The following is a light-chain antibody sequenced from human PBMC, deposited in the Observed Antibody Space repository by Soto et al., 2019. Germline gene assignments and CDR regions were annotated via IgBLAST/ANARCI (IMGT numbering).Light chain of an antibody. V-gene: IGLV2-18*02. CDR2: EAS. CDR3: CSSAPESTYV. Sequence: QSVLTQPPSVSGSPGQSVTISCTGTSTDFVSYNRVSWYQQPPGTAPKLIIYEASNRPSGVPGRLSGSKSGNTASLPISGLQAADEADYFCCSSAPESTYVFGTGTKVTVL. J-gene: IGLJ1*01. CDR1: STDFVSYNR.